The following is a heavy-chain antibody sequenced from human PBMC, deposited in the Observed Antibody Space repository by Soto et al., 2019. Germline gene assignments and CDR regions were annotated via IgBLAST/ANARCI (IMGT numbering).Heavy chain of an antibody. V-gene: IGHV5-10-1*01. CDR2: IDPSDSYT. Sequence: PGELMQNSWKVGEYRFVNHGIPWVRQISGKGLEWMGRIDPSDSYTNYSPSFQGHVTISVDKSISTAYLQWSSLKASDTAMYYWARQEPLVAMDQYYGMDVWGRGTAVTVSS. CDR3: ARQEPLVAMDQYYGMDV. D-gene: IGHD5-12*01. CDR1: EYRFVNHG. J-gene: IGHJ6*02.